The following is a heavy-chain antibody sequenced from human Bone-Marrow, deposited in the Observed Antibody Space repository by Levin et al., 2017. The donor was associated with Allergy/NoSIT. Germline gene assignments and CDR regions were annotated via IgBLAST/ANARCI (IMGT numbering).Heavy chain of an antibody. Sequence: SQTLSLTCTVSGASISSFYWSWIRPPPGKGLEWIGYIYYSGSTNYSPPLKSRVSISADMSRNQVYLTMSSVTAADTAVYYCARQAVPAAMNGFDSWGQGTLVTVSS. V-gene: IGHV4-59*08. CDR1: GASISSFY. CDR2: IYYSGST. D-gene: IGHD2-2*01. J-gene: IGHJ5*01. CDR3: ARQAVPAAMNGFDS.